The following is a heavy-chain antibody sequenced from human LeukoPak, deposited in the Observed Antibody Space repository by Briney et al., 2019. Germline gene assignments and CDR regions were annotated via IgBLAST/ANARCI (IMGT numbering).Heavy chain of an antibody. CDR1: GASISRSTYY. Sequence: SQTLSLTCSVSGASISRSTYYWSWIRQRPQKGLEWIGYIYENGFTSYNPSLKSRVTISVDTSRSQFSLRLTSVTAADTAVYYCARVRDYFDSWGQGTLVTVSS. J-gene: IGHJ4*02. CDR2: IYENGFT. V-gene: IGHV4-31*03. CDR3: ARVRDYFDS.